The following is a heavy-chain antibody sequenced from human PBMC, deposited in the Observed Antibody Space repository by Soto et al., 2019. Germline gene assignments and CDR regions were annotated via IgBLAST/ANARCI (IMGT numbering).Heavy chain of an antibody. CDR3: AKPYCSGGSCYYGWFDP. CDR2: ISGSGGST. D-gene: IGHD2-15*01. J-gene: IGHJ5*02. Sequence: GGSLRLSCAASGFTFSSYAMSWVRQAPGKGLEWVSAISGSGGSTYYADSVKGRFTISRDNSKNTLYLQMNSLRAEDTAVYYCAKPYCSGGSCYYGWFDPWGQGTLVTVSS. CDR1: GFTFSSYA. V-gene: IGHV3-23*01.